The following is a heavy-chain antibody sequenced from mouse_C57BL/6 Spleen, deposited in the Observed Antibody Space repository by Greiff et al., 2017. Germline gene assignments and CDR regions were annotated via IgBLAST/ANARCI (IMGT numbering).Heavy chain of an antibody. CDR3: DRMGPYGSYAMDY. CDR2: IYPGSGST. D-gene: IGHD2-10*02. V-gene: IGHV1-55*01. Sequence: QVQLQQPGAELVKPGASVKMSCKASGYTFTSYWITWVKQRPGQGLEWIGDIYPGSGSTNYNEKFKSKATLTVDTSSRTAYMQLSSLTSEDSAVYYCDRMGPYGSYAMDYWGQGTSVTVSS. CDR1: GYTFTSYW. J-gene: IGHJ4*01.